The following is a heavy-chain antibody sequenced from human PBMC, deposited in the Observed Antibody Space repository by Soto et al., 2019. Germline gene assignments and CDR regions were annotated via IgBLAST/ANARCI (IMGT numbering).Heavy chain of an antibody. V-gene: IGHV3-23*01. CDR3: AKAGERTIAARPGWFDP. CDR1: GFTFSSYA. CDR2: ISGSGGST. J-gene: IGHJ5*02. Sequence: EVQLLESGGGLVQPGGSLRLSCAASGFTFSSYAMSWVRQAPGKGLEWVSAISGSGGSTYYADSVKGRFTISRDNSKNTLYLQMNSLRAEDTAVYYCAKAGERTIAARPGWFDPWGQGTLVTVSS. D-gene: IGHD6-6*01.